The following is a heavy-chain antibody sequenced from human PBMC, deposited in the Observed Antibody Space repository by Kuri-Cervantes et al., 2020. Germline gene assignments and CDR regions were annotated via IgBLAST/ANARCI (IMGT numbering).Heavy chain of an antibody. CDR1: GFTVSSNY. V-gene: IGHV3-53*01. J-gene: IGHJ3*02. CDR3: ARAGDWDAFDI. CDR2: IYSGCST. Sequence: GESLKISCAASGFTVSSNYMSWVRQAPGKGLEWVSDIYSGCSTYYADSVKGRFTISRDNSKNTLYLQMNSLRAEDTAVYYCARAGDWDAFDIWGQGTMVTVSS. D-gene: IGHD2-21*02.